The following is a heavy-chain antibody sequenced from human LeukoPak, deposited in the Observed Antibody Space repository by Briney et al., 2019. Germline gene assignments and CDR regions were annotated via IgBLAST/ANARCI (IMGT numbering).Heavy chain of an antibody. CDR2: ISGSGGST. Sequence: GGSLRLSCAASGFTFSSYGMSWVRQAPGKGLEWVSAISGSGGSTYYADSVKGRFTISRDNSKNTLYLQMNSLRAEDTAVYYCAKRREVDTAMVNWFDPWGQGTLVTVSS. J-gene: IGHJ5*02. V-gene: IGHV3-23*01. CDR1: GFTFSSYG. CDR3: AKRREVDTAMVNWFDP. D-gene: IGHD5-18*01.